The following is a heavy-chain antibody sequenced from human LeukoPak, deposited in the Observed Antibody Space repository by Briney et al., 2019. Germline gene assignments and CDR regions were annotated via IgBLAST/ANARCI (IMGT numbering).Heavy chain of an antibody. CDR2: ISAYNGNT. Sequence: GASVTVSFKASGYTFTSYGISWVRQAPGQGIEWKGWISAYNGNTNYAQKLQGRVTITTDTSTSTAYMELRSLRSDDTAVYYCARDDGDYESLDYWGQGTLVTVSS. J-gene: IGHJ4*02. CDR1: GYTFTSYG. V-gene: IGHV1-18*01. D-gene: IGHD4-17*01. CDR3: ARDDGDYESLDY.